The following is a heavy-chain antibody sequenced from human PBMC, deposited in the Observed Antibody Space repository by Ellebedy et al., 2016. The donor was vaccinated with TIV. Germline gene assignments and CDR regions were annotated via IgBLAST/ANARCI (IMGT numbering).Heavy chain of an antibody. CDR3: AKLTTVLDY. V-gene: IGHV3-30*18. J-gene: IGHJ4*02. D-gene: IGHD4-17*01. Sequence: GESLKISXAASGFTFSSYWMHWVRQAPGKGLEWVAVISYDGSNKYYADSVKGRFTISRDNSKNTLYLQMNSLRAEDTAVYYCAKLTTVLDYWGQGTLVTVSS. CDR1: GFTFSSYW. CDR2: ISYDGSNK.